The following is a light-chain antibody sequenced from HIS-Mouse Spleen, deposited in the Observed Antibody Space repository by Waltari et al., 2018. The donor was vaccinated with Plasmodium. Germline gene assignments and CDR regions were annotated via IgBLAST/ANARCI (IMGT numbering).Light chain of an antibody. CDR1: ARVGRN. CDR3: QRYNNWSFA. Sequence: STRASARVGRNFAWYRRKPGQSPRLLISVPAPRAPGIPAGVSGSVSGTEFTLTISSLQSEDFAVYYCQRYNNWSFAFGPGTRVDIK. J-gene: IGKJ3*01. V-gene: IGKV3-15*01. CDR2: VPA.